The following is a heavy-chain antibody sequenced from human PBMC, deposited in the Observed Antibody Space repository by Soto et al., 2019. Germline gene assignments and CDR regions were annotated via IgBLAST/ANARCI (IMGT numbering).Heavy chain of an antibody. CDR3: AKDYNYYGSGDGNWFDP. V-gene: IGHV3-21*04. Sequence: GGSLRLSCVVSGFTFSSYSMNWVRQAPGKGLEWVSYISSHSSYIYYADSVKGRFTISRDNAKNTLYLQMNSLRAEDTAVYYCAKDYNYYGSGDGNWFDPWGQGTLVTVSS. J-gene: IGHJ5*02. CDR1: GFTFSSYS. CDR2: ISSHSSYI. D-gene: IGHD3-10*01.